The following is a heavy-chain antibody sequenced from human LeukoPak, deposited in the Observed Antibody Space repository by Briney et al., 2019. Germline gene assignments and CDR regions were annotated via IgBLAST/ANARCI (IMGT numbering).Heavy chain of an antibody. CDR1: GYTFTSYF. CDR3: ARGLSVGTTVCLDY. J-gene: IGHJ4*02. CDR2: INPYNGNT. V-gene: IGHV1-18*01. D-gene: IGHD1-1*01. Sequence: ASVKVSCKASGYTFTSYFISWVRQAPGQGLEWMGWINPYNGNTNYAHKFQGRVTMTADTSTSTAYMELRSLRSDDTAVYYCARGLSVGTTVCLDYWAQGTLVTVSS.